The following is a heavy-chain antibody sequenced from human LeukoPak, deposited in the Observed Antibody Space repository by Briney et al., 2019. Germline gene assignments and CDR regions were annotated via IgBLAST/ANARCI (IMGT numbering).Heavy chain of an antibody. CDR3: AKYYYDSSGYYDAAPLDS. Sequence: GGSLRLSCAASGFTFSTYAMSWVRQAPGKGLEWVSSISDNAYTTYYADSVRGRFTISRGNSKNTLYLQMIGLRAEDTAIYFCAKYYYDSSGYYDAAPLDSWGQGTLVTVSS. D-gene: IGHD3-22*01. J-gene: IGHJ4*02. CDR2: ISDNAYTT. V-gene: IGHV3-23*01. CDR1: GFTFSTYA.